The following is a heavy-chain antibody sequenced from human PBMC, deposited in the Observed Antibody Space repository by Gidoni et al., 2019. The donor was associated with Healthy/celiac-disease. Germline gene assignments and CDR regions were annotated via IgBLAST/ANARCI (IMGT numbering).Heavy chain of an antibody. CDR1: GSTFSSYS. CDR2: ISSSSSYI. CDR3: ARESVVATTKFFDY. D-gene: IGHD5-12*01. Sequence: EVQLVESGGGLVKPGGSLRLSCAASGSTFSSYSMNWVRQAPGKGLEWVSSISSSSSYIYYADSVKGRFTISRDNAKNSLYLQMNSLRAEDTAVYYCARESVVATTKFFDYWGQGTLVTVSS. J-gene: IGHJ4*02. V-gene: IGHV3-21*01.